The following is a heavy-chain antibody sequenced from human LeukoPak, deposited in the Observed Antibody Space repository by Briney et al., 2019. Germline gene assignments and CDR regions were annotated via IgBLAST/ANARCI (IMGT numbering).Heavy chain of an antibody. J-gene: IGHJ3*02. Sequence: SETLSLTRAVYGGSFSGYYWSWIRQPPGKGLEWIGEINHSGSTNYNPSLKSRVTMSVDTSKNQFSLKLSSVTAADTAVYYCARDMAGSDAFDIWGQGTMVTVSS. V-gene: IGHV4-34*01. D-gene: IGHD6-19*01. CDR1: GGSFSGYY. CDR3: ARDMAGSDAFDI. CDR2: INHSGST.